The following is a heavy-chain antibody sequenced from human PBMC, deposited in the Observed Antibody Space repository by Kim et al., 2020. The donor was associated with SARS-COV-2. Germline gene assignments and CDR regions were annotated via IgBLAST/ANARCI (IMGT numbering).Heavy chain of an antibody. Sequence: ASVKVSCKASGYTFTSYAMHWVRQAPGQRLEWMGWINAGNGNTKYSQKFQGRVTITRDTSASTAYMELSSLRSEDTAVYYCARADYDSSGYYYFQHWGQGTLVTVSS. V-gene: IGHV1-3*01. J-gene: IGHJ1*01. CDR1: GYTFTSYA. D-gene: IGHD3-22*01. CDR3: ARADYDSSGYYYFQH. CDR2: INAGNGNT.